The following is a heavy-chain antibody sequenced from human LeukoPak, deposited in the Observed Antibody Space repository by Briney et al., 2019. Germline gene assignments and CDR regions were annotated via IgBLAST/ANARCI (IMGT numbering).Heavy chain of an antibody. CDR2: ISGSSGII. CDR1: GFTFNTYT. CDR3: GRDRGMGISL. Sequence: GGSLRLSCAASGFTFNTYTMNWVRQAPGKGLEWVSYISGSSGIIDYADSVRGRFTISRDNAKNSLYLQMDSLRAEDTAVYYCGRDRGMGISLWGQGTLVTVSS. D-gene: IGHD6-13*01. V-gene: IGHV3-48*01. J-gene: IGHJ4*02.